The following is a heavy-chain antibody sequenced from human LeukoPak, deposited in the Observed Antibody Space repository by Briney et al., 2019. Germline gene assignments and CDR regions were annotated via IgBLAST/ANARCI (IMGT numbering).Heavy chain of an antibody. J-gene: IGHJ5*02. CDR1: GDSISSTSTA. CDR3: ARRPKTGWFDH. CDR2: TYYRSKWYN. Sequence: SQTLSLTCAIPGDSISSTSTAWHWIRQSPSRGLEWLGRTYYRSKWYNDYAESVKSRLVINPDTSKNEFSLQMTSVSSFDTAIYFCARRPKTGWFDHWGQGTLVTVSS. D-gene: IGHD3-9*01. V-gene: IGHV6-1*01.